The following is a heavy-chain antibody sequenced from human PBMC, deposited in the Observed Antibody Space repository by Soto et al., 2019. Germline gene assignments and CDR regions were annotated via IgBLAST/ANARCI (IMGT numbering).Heavy chain of an antibody. Sequence: QVQLVESGGGVVQPGRSLRLSCAASGFTFSSYGMHWVRQAPGKGVEWVAVIWYDGSNKYYADSVKGRFTISRDNSKNTLYLQMNSLRAEDTAVYYCARVGRDGPFDYWGQGTLVTVSS. V-gene: IGHV3-33*01. CDR3: ARVGRDGPFDY. CDR2: IWYDGSNK. J-gene: IGHJ4*02. CDR1: GFTFSSYG.